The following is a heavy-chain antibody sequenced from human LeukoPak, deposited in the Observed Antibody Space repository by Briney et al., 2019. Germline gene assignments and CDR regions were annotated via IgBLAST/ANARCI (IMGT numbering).Heavy chain of an antibody. V-gene: IGHV3-23*01. CDR1: GFTFSSYA. J-gene: IGHJ4*02. CDR3: AKDMYYDFWSGYYYFDY. Sequence: GGSLRFSCAASGFTFSSYAMSWVRQAPGKGLEWVSAISGSGGSTYYADSVKGRFTISRDNSKNTLYLQMNSLRAEDTAVYYCAKDMYYDFWSGYYYFDYWGQGTLVTVSS. CDR2: ISGSGGST. D-gene: IGHD3-3*01.